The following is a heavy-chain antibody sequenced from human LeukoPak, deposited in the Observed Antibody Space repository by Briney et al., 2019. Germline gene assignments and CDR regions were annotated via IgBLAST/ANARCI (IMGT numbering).Heavy chain of an antibody. CDR3: ARFPELRDGYNMLVY. D-gene: IGHD5-24*01. V-gene: IGHV4-59*01. CDR2: IYYSGST. CDR1: GGSISSYY. Sequence: SETLSLTCTVSGGSISSYYWSWIRQPPGKGLEWIGYIYYSGSTNYNPSLKSRVTISVDTSKNQFSLKLSSVTAADTAVYYCARFPELRDGYNMLVYWGQGTLVTVSS. J-gene: IGHJ4*02.